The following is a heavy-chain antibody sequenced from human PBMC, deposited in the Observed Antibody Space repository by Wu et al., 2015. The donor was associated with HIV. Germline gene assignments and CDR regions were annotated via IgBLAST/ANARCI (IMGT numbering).Heavy chain of an antibody. D-gene: IGHD5-18*01. CDR3: ARALQTSTDRRTNYRYYFDL. Sequence: QVHLVQSGAEVKKPGASVKVSCKASGYTFSTSDINWVRQAPGQGLEWMGWMNPSSGNTGDAEKFEDRLAMTRDISTSTAYMELSGLRSDDTAVYYCARALQTSTDRRTNYRYYFDLWGPGNTHHRL. V-gene: IGHV1-8*01. J-gene: IGHJ4*02. CDR2: MNPSSGNT. CDR1: GYTFSTSD.